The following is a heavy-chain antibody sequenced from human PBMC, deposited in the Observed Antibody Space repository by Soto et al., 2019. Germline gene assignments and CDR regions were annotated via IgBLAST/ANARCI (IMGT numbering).Heavy chain of an antibody. D-gene: IGHD3-16*01. V-gene: IGHV3-7*03. CDR2: IKADGSET. CDR1: GFSFSTYW. CDR3: VKGGHIDF. Sequence: EVQLVESGGGLVQPGGSLRLSCAASGFSFSTYWMSWVRQVPGAGLEWVANIKADGSETYYVDSVRGRFTISRDNVKTSLFLQLNNLRAEDPAVYYCVKGGHIDFCGQGTRVTVSS. J-gene: IGHJ4*02.